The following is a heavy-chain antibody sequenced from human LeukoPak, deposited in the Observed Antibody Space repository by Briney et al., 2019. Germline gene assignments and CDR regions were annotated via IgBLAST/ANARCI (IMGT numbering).Heavy chain of an antibody. CDR2: IRSKAYGGTT. CDR3: TRVGSSSSFDY. V-gene: IGHV3-49*04. D-gene: IGHD6-6*01. J-gene: IGHJ4*02. CDR1: GFTFGDYA. Sequence: PGRSLRLSCTASGFTFGDYAMSWVRQAPGKGLEWVGFIRSKAYGGTTEYAASVKGRFTISRDDSKSIAYQQMNSLKTEDTAVYYCTRVGSSSSFDYWGQGTLVTVSS.